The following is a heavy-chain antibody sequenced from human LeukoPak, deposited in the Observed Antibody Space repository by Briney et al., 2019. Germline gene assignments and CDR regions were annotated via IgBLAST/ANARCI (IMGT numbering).Heavy chain of an antibody. J-gene: IGHJ3*02. CDR3: ARDITDYYDFNDAFDI. Sequence: ASVKVSCKASGYTFTGYYMHWVRQAPGQGLEWMGGIIPIFGTANYAQKFQGRVTITADKSTSTAYMELSSLRSDDTAVYYCARDITDYYDFNDAFDIWGQGTMVTVSS. V-gene: IGHV1-69*06. CDR1: GYTFTGYY. D-gene: IGHD3-22*01. CDR2: IIPIFGTA.